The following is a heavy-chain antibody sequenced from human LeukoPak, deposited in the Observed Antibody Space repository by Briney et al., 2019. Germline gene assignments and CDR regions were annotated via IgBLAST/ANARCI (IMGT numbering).Heavy chain of an antibody. Sequence: GGSLRLSCAASGFTFSSYAMHWVRQAPGKGLEWVAVISYDGSNKYYADSVKGRFTISRDNSKNTLYLQMNSLRAEDPTVYYCGGGGGQQLAYYFDYWGQGTLVTVSS. CDR2: ISYDGSNK. J-gene: IGHJ4*02. V-gene: IGHV3-30-3*01. D-gene: IGHD6-13*01. CDR3: GGGGGQQLAYYFDY. CDR1: GFTFSSYA.